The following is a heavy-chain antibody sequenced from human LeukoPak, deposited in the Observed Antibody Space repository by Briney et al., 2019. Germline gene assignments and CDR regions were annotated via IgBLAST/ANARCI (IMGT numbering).Heavy chain of an antibody. J-gene: IGHJ4*02. V-gene: IGHV1-69*06. CDR2: IIPIFGTA. Sequence: GASVKVSCKASGGTFSSYAISWVRQAPGQGLEWMGGIIPIFGTANYAQKFQGRVTITADKSTSTAYMELSSLRSEDTAVYYCARITFHHGYHTPQLDYWGQGTLVTVSS. CDR1: GGTFSSYA. CDR3: ARITFHHGYHTPQLDY. D-gene: IGHD3-16*01.